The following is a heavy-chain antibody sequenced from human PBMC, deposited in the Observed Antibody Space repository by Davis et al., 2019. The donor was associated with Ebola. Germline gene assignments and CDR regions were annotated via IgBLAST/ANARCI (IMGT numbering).Heavy chain of an antibody. CDR2: IHYLGNT. CDR1: GSSINNYF. CDR3: ARGNYGDYIVLYYYNMDV. J-gene: IGHJ6*02. Sequence: SETLSLTCTVSGSSINNYFWSWIRQPPRKGLEWIGNIHYLGNTNYNPSLKSRVTMSVDTSKNQFSLKLSSVTAADTAVYYCARGNYGDYIVLYYYNMDVWGQGTTVTVSS. V-gene: IGHV4-59*01. D-gene: IGHD4-17*01.